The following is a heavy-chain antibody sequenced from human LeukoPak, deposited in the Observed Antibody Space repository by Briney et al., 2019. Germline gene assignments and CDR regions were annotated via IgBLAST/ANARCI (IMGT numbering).Heavy chain of an antibody. Sequence: GGTLRLSCAASGFTFSSYGMSWVRQAPGKGLEWVSAISGSGGSTYYADSVKGRFTISRDNSKNTLYLQMNSLRAEDTAVYYCAKDYCTNGVCYIDYWGQGTLVTVSS. CDR2: ISGSGGST. V-gene: IGHV3-23*01. D-gene: IGHD2-8*01. CDR3: AKDYCTNGVCYIDY. J-gene: IGHJ4*02. CDR1: GFTFSSYG.